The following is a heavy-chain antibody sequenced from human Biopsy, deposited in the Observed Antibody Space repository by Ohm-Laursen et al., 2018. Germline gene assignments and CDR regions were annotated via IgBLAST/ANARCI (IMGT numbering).Heavy chain of an antibody. CDR1: GGSFNGYY. J-gene: IGHJ6*02. V-gene: IGHV4-34*01. Sequence: SDTLSLTCAVYGGSFNGYYWSWIRQTPGKGLEWIGEINHSGRTNYNPPLKSRVTISVDTSKNQFSLKVRSVTAADTAVYYCVRGVDYYDPYHYYALDVWGQGTTVTVSS. CDR2: INHSGRT. CDR3: VRGVDYYDPYHYYALDV. D-gene: IGHD3-22*01.